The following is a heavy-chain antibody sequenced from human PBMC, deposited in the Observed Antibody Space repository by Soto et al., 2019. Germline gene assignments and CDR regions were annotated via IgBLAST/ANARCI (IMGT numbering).Heavy chain of an antibody. CDR3: AKIYDIIGYPRSYFEY. CDR1: GITFSSYV. CDR2: IHGSGSGT. J-gene: IGHJ4*02. V-gene: IGHV3-23*01. Sequence: PGRSVRISWAAYGITFSSYVMSWVRQAPGKGLEWGSAIHGSGSGTYYADSVKGRFTISRDNSKNTLYLQMNSLRAEDTAVYYCAKIYDIIGYPRSYFEYWGEGTMATVAS. D-gene: IGHD3-22*01.